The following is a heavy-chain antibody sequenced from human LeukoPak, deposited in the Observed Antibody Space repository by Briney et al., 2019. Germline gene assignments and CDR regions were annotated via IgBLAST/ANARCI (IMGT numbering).Heavy chain of an antibody. Sequence: GGSLRLSCAASGFTFSSYEMNWVGQAPGKGLEWVSFISTSSSYIYYVDSVKGRFTISRDNAKNSLYLQMNSLRAEDTAVYYCARGGSGWYEGDYWGQGTLVTVSS. V-gene: IGHV3-21*01. CDR1: GFTFSSYE. CDR2: ISTSSSYI. J-gene: IGHJ4*02. D-gene: IGHD6-19*01. CDR3: ARGGSGWYEGDY.